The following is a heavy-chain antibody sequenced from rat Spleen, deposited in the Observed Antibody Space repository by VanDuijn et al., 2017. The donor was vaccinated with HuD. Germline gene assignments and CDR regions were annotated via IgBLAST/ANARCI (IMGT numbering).Heavy chain of an antibody. CDR1: GFSLTSYH. CDR2: ISSVGIT. D-gene: IGHD4-3*01. CDR3: AREDSGWAY. J-gene: IGHJ3*01. V-gene: IGHV2S12*01. Sequence: QVHLKESGPGLVQPSQTLSLTCTVSGFSLTSYHVSWVRQPPGKGLEWIAAISSVGITYYNSALKSRLSISRDTSKSQVFLKMSSLQTEDTATYYCAREDSGWAYWGQGTLVTVSS.